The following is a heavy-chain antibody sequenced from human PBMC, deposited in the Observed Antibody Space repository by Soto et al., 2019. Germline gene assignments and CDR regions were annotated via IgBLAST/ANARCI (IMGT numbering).Heavy chain of an antibody. CDR1: GFTFSSYA. V-gene: IGHV3-23*01. J-gene: IGHJ6*02. Sequence: PGGSLRLSCAASGFTFSSYAMSWVRQAPGKGLEWVSAISGSGGSTYYADAVKGRFTISRDNSKNTLYLQMNSLRAEDTAVYYCAKATWGVVWGVKLPYYYYGMDVWGQGTTVTVSS. CDR2: ISGSGGST. D-gene: IGHD3-10*01. CDR3: AKATWGVVWGVKLPYYYYGMDV.